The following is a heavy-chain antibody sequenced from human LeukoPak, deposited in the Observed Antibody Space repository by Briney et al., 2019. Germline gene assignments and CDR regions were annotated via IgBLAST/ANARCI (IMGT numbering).Heavy chain of an antibody. J-gene: IGHJ3*02. Sequence: EASVKVSCKASGYTFTGYYMHWVRQAPGQGREWMGWINPNSGGTNYAQKFQGRVTMTRDTSISTAYMELSRLRSDDTAVYYCARVNQYYYDSSGRAFDIWGQGTMVTVSS. V-gene: IGHV1-2*02. CDR1: GYTFTGYY. CDR3: ARVNQYYYDSSGRAFDI. CDR2: INPNSGGT. D-gene: IGHD3-22*01.